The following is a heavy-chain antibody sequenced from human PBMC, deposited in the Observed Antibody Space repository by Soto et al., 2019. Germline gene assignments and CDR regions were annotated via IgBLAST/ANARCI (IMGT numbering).Heavy chain of an antibody. Sequence: SVKVSCKASGGTFSSYAISWVRQAPGQGLEWMGGIIPIFGTANYAQKFQGRVTITADESTSTAYMELSSLRSDDTAVYYCARDRGSVTTGVFDALDIWGQGTMVNVS. V-gene: IGHV1-69*13. CDR3: ARDRGSVTTGVFDALDI. D-gene: IGHD4-4*01. CDR2: IIPIFGTA. J-gene: IGHJ3*02. CDR1: GGTFSSYA.